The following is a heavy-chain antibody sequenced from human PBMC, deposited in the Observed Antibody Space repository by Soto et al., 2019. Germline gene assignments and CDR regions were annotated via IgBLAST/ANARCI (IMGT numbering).Heavy chain of an antibody. CDR1: GGSVSSGSYY. V-gene: IGHV4-61*01. Sequence: SETLSLTCTVSGGSVSSGSYYWSWIRQPPGKGLELIGYIYYSGSTNYNPSLKSRVTISVDTSKNQFSLKLSSVTAADTAVYYCASAPIAAAGMFNYFDYWGQGTLVTVSS. CDR3: ASAPIAAAGMFNYFDY. J-gene: IGHJ4*02. D-gene: IGHD6-13*01. CDR2: IYYSGST.